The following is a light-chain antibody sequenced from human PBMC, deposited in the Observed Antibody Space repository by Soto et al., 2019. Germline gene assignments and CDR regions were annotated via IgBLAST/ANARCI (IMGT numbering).Light chain of an antibody. CDR3: QQYNSMET. J-gene: IGKJ1*01. CDR2: DAS. Sequence: DIQMTQSPSTLSASVGDRVTITCRASQSISSWLAWYQQKLGKAPKLLIYDASSLESGVPSRFSGSGSGTEFTLTISSLQPDDFATYYCQQYNSMETFGQGTKVEIK. CDR1: QSISSW. V-gene: IGKV1-5*01.